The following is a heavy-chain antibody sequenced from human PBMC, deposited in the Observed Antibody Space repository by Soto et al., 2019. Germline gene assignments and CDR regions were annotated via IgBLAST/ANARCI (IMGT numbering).Heavy chain of an antibody. CDR1: GYDFTFYW. CDR3: ARHQGEQSAFDI. V-gene: IGHV5-51*01. CDR2: IYPDDSDT. Sequence: GESLKISCEASGYDFTFYWIGWVRQLPGKGLEWMGIIYPDDSDTRYSPSFQGQVTISADKSITTAFLQWSSLEASDTGMYYCARHQGEQSAFDIRGQGTMVTVS. J-gene: IGHJ3*02. D-gene: IGHD3-16*01.